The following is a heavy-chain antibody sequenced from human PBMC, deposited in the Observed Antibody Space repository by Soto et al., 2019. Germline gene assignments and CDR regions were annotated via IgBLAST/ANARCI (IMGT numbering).Heavy chain of an antibody. Sequence: SETLSLTCTVSGGSISSYYWSWIRQPPGKGLEWIGYIYYSGSTNYNPSLKSRVTISVDTSKNQFSLKLSSVTAADTAVYYCARGMDTAMEYYYMDVWGKGTTVTVSS. D-gene: IGHD5-18*01. V-gene: IGHV4-59*01. J-gene: IGHJ6*03. CDR3: ARGMDTAMEYYYMDV. CDR1: GGSISSYY. CDR2: IYYSGST.